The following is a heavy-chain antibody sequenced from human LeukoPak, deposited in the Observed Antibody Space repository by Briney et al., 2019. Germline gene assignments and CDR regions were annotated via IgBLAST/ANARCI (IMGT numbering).Heavy chain of an antibody. J-gene: IGHJ4*02. CDR3: ARGMYYYGSGSYFKPTPFDY. D-gene: IGHD3-10*01. Sequence: SETLSLTCAVYGGSFSGYYWSWIRQPPGKGLEWIGEINHSGSTNYNPSLKSRVTISVDTSKNQFSLKLSSVTAVDTAVYYCARGMYYYGSGSYFKPTPFDYWGQGTLVTVSS. CDR2: INHSGST. V-gene: IGHV4-34*01. CDR1: GGSFSGYY.